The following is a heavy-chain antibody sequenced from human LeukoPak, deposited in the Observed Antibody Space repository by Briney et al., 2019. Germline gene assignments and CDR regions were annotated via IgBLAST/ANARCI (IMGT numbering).Heavy chain of an antibody. Sequence: ASVKVSCKASGYTFTSYGISWVRQAPGQGLEWMGWISAYNGNTNYAQKLQGRVTMTTDTSTSTAYMELRSLRSDDTAVYYCASDLGLYYYYYMDVWGKGTTVTVSS. CDR3: ASDLGLYYYYYMDV. CDR1: GYTFTSYG. J-gene: IGHJ6*03. CDR2: ISAYNGNT. V-gene: IGHV1-18*01.